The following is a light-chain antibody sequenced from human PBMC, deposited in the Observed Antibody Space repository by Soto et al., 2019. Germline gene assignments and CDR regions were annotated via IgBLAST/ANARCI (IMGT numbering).Light chain of an antibody. CDR2: EVS. J-gene: IGLJ1*01. V-gene: IGLV2-8*01. CDR3: SSYAGSNNYV. Sequence: QSVLTQPPSASGSPGQSVTISCTGTSSDVGNYNYVSWYQQHPDKAPKLIISEVSNRPSGVPDRFSGSKSGNTASLTVSGLQAEDEADYCCSSYAGSNNYVFGTGTKLTVL. CDR1: SSDVGNYNY.